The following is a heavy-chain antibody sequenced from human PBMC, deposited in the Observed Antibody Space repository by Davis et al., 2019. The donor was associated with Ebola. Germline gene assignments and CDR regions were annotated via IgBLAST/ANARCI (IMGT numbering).Heavy chain of an antibody. CDR1: GYTFTSYG. V-gene: IGHV1-69*04. CDR2: IIPMLGIA. CDR3: ARDLGAAAGNGDY. D-gene: IGHD6-13*01. Sequence: SVKVSCKASGYTFTSYGISWVRQAPGQGLEWMGRIIPMLGIANYAQKFQGRVTITADKSTSTAYMELSSLRSEDTAVYYCARDLGAAAGNGDYWGQGTLVTVSS. J-gene: IGHJ4*02.